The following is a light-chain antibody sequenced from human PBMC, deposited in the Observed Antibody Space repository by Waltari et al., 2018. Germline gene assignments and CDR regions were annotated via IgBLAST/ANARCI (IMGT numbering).Light chain of an antibody. CDR1: QSVGRT. CDR3: QHYVRLPAT. CDR2: GTS. J-gene: IGKJ1*01. Sequence: DIVLTQSPGTLYLSPGEGPTLSCRASQSVGRTLAWYQQKPGQAPRLLIYGTSSRATDIPDRFSGSGSGTDFSLTINRLEPEDFAVYYCQHYVRLPATFGQGTKVEIK. V-gene: IGKV3-20*01.